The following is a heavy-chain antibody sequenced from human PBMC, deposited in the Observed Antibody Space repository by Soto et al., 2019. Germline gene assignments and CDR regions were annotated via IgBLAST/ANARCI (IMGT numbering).Heavy chain of an antibody. CDR3: ARLRIATNNYQWFDP. CDR2: IYVTGAV. D-gene: IGHD2-21*01. J-gene: IGHJ5*02. V-gene: IGHV4-31*03. CDR1: GAALNSGNYY. Sequence: TLSLTCSVSGAALNSGNYYWSWIRQVPGKGLEWIGHIYVTGAVDYNPSLRDRITISQDTSERQFSLNLRLVTAADTAVYYCARLRIATNNYQWFDPCGQGTLVTVSS.